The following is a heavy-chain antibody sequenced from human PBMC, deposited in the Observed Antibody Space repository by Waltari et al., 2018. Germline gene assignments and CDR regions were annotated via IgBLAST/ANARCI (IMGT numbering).Heavy chain of an antibody. CDR2: ISYDGSNE. CDR3: ARGWQGQINYYYMDV. D-gene: IGHD3-10*01. CDR1: GFTFSSYA. Sequence: QVHLVESGGGVAQPGRSLSLSCAASGFTFSSYAMHWVRQAPGKGLEWVGVISYDGSNEYYVDFTKGRFTISRDNSKNTLYLQIDSLTAEDTAVYYCARGWQGQINYYYMDVWGTGTPVTVSS. V-gene: IGHV3-30-3*01. J-gene: IGHJ6*03.